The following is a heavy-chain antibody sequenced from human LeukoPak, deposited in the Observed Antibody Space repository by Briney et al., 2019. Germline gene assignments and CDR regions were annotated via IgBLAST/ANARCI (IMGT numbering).Heavy chain of an antibody. CDR3: SRGEEVVAPFLTYYYYMDV. Sequence: ASETLPLTCTVSGGSISTYYWSWIRQPPGKGLEWIGYIYYNGNTVYNPSLQSRVTISVDTSKNQFSLRLSSVTAADTAVYYCSRGEEVVAPFLTYYYYMDVWGKGTTVTVSS. V-gene: IGHV4-59*01. CDR1: GGSISTYY. D-gene: IGHD2-15*01. J-gene: IGHJ6*03. CDR2: IYYNGNT.